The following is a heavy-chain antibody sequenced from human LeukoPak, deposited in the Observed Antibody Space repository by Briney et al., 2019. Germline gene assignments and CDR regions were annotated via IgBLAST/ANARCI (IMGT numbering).Heavy chain of an antibody. CDR1: GFTFSDYW. D-gene: IGHD3-22*01. CDR2: VSGPGTTT. J-gene: IGHJ4*02. V-gene: IGHV3-23*01. Sequence: GGSLRLSCTASGFTFSDYWMTWVRQAPGKGPEWVSTVSGPGTTTYYADSVKGRFTVSRDNSKNTVFLQMDSLRAEDTAVYYCATRRSGNYFATFDYWGQGILVTVSS. CDR3: ATRRSGNYFATFDY.